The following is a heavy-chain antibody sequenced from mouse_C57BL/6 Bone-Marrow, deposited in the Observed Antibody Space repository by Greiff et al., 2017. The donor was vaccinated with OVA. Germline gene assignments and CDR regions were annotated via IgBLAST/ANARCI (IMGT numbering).Heavy chain of an antibody. J-gene: IGHJ2*01. CDR2: IWTGGGT. Sequence: VKVVESGPGLVAPSQSLSITCTVSGFSLTSYAISWVRQPPGKGLEWIGVIWTGGGTNYNSALKSRLSISKDNSKSQVFLKMNSLQTDDTARYYCARQYYFDYWGQGTTLTVSS. CDR1: GFSLTSYA. V-gene: IGHV2-9-1*01. CDR3: ARQYYFDY.